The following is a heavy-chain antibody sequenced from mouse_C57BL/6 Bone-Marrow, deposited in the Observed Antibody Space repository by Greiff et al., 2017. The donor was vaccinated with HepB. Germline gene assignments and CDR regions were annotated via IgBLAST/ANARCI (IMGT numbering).Heavy chain of an antibody. Sequence: QVQLQQPGAELVKPGASVKLSCKASGYTFTSYWMQWVKQRPGQGLEWIGEIDPSDSYTNYNQKFKGKATLTVDTSSSTAYMQLSSLTSEDSAGYYCARYVDYYAMDYWGQGTSVTVSS. CDR1: GYTFTSYW. CDR3: ARYVDYYAMDY. V-gene: IGHV1-50*01. CDR2: IDPSDSYT. J-gene: IGHJ4*01.